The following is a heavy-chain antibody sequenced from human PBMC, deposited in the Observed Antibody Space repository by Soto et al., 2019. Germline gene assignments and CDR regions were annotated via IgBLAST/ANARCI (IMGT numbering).Heavy chain of an antibody. CDR3: AKCTVDKIVTSGWCNWLDP. CDR1: GFTFSSSA. V-gene: IGHV3-23*01. CDR2: IRGTNGNT. J-gene: IGHJ5*02. Sequence: EVQLLESGGGLVQPGGSLRLSCAASGFTFSSSAMSWVRQAPGKGLEWVSAIRGTNGNTHYAESVKGRLTISRDNSKNTLYLQMNFLRAEDTAVYYCAKCTVDKIVTSGWCNWLDPWGQGTLVIVSS. D-gene: IGHD6-19*01.